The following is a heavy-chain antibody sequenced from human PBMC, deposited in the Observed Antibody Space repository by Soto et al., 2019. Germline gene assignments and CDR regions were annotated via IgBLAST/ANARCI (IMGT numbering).Heavy chain of an antibody. CDR2: IRSKAYGGTT. D-gene: IGHD3-3*01. V-gene: IGHV3-49*03. J-gene: IGHJ4*02. CDR1: GFTFGDYA. CDR3: TRDFGVTPLDY. Sequence: GGSLRLSCTASGFTFGDYAMSWFRQAPGKGLEWVGFIRSKAYGGTTEYAASVKGRFTISRDDSKSIAYLQMNSLKTEDTAVYYCTRDFGVTPLDYWGQGTLVTVSS.